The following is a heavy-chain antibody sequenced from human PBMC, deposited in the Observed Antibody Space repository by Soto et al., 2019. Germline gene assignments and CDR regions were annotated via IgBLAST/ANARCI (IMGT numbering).Heavy chain of an antibody. CDR1: GGTFSSYA. CDR2: IIPIFGTA. D-gene: IGHD3-16*02. V-gene: IGHV1-69*12. Sequence: QVQLVQSGAEVKKPGSSVKVSCKASGGTFSSYAISWVRQAPGQGLEWMGGIIPIFGTANYAQKFQGRVTNTADESTSTAYMELSSLRSEDTAVYYCAREGTDYVWGSYRLRGAFDIWGQGTMVTVSS. J-gene: IGHJ3*02. CDR3: AREGTDYVWGSYRLRGAFDI.